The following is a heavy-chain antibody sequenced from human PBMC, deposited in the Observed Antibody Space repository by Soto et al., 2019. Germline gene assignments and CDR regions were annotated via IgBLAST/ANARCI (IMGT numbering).Heavy chain of an antibody. J-gene: IGHJ4*02. Sequence: PSETLSLTCTVSGGSISSYYWSWIRQPPGKGLEWIGYIYYSGSTNYNPYLKSRITISVDTSKNQFSLKLSSVTAADTAVYYCASSSWYVKALDYFDYWGQGTLVTVSS. D-gene: IGHD6-13*01. CDR3: ASSSWYVKALDYFDY. CDR1: GGSISSYY. V-gene: IGHV4-59*08. CDR2: IYYSGST.